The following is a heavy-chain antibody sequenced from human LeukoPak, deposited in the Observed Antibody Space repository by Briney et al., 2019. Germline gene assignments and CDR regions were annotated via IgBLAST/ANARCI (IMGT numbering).Heavy chain of an antibody. D-gene: IGHD3-10*01. CDR1: GFTFSSSD. CDR3: ARAVPMARGVNFYDY. CDR2: IGTTGDT. V-gene: IGHV3-13*01. J-gene: IGHJ4*02. Sequence: GGSLRLSCAASGFTFSSSDMHWVRQATGKGLEWVSAIGTTGDTYYPGSVKGRFTISRENARNSLYLQMNSLRVGDTAVYYCARAVPMARGVNFYDYWGQGTPVTVSS.